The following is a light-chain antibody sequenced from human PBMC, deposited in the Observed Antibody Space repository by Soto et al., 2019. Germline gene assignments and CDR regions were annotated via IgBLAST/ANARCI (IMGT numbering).Light chain of an antibody. CDR1: QNVEGY. J-gene: IGKJ5*01. CDR2: DAS. CDR3: QQRKNWPPIT. Sequence: VLTQSPATLSLSPGERATLSCRASQNVEGYLAWYQQKPGQAPRLLIYDASNRATGIPARFSGSGAGTDFTLTISSLEPEDFAVYYCQQRKNWPPITFGQGTRLEIK. V-gene: IGKV3-11*01.